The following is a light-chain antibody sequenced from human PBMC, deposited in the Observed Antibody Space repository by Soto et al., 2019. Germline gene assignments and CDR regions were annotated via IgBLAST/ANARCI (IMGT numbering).Light chain of an antibody. CDR3: QQYGSSPPYT. Sequence: EIVLTQSPGTLSLSPGERATLSCRASQSVSSSYLAWYQQKPGQAPRLLIYGASSRATGIPDRFSGGGSGTNFTLTISRLEPKDFAVYYCQQYGSSPPYTFGQGTKLEIK. CDR1: QSVSSSY. CDR2: GAS. J-gene: IGKJ2*01. V-gene: IGKV3-20*01.